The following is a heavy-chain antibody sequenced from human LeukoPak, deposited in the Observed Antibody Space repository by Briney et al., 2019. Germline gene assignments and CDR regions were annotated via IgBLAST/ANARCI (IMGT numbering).Heavy chain of an antibody. J-gene: IGHJ6*03. CDR2: INPNSGGT. Sequence: EASVKVSCKASGYTFTGYYMHWVRQAPGQGLEWMGWINPNSGGTNYAQKFQGRVTMTRDTSISTAYMELSRLRSDDTAVYYCASGQMRYYYDSSGYFHPAAYYYYMDVWGKGTTVTVSS. CDR1: GYTFTGYY. V-gene: IGHV1-2*02. D-gene: IGHD3-22*01. CDR3: ASGQMRYYYDSSGYFHPAAYYYYMDV.